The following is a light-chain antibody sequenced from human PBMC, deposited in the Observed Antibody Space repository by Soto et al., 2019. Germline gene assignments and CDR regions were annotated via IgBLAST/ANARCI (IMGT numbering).Light chain of an antibody. V-gene: IGLV2-14*01. J-gene: IGLJ1*01. CDR3: SSYTSSSTL. Sequence: QSVLTQPASGSGSPGQSITISCTGTSXDVGGYNYVSWYQQHPGKAPKLMIYEVSNRPSGVSNRFSGSKSGNTASLTISGLQAEDEADYYCSSYTSSSTLFGTGTKVTVL. CDR2: EVS. CDR1: SXDVGGYNY.